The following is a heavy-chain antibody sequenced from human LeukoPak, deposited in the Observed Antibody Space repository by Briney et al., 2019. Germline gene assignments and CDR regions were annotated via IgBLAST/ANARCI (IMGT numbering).Heavy chain of an antibody. D-gene: IGHD2-2*01. J-gene: IGHJ4*02. Sequence: SVKVSCKASGGTFSSYANSWVRQAPGQGLEWMGRIIPILGIANYAQKFQGRVTITADKSTSTAYMELSSLRSGGTAVYYCARDGVCSSTSCYVPHEKNWGQGTLVTVSS. CDR3: ARDGVCSSTSCYVPHEKN. V-gene: IGHV1-69*04. CDR2: IIPILGIA. CDR1: GGTFSSYA.